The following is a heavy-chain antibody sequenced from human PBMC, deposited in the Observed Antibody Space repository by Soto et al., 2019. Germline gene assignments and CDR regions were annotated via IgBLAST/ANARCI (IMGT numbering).Heavy chain of an antibody. CDR1: GFTLSSYS. CDR3: ARDTSLSPLELEPVDY. Sequence: PGGSLRLSCAASGFTLSSYSMNWVRQAPGKGLEWVSYISSSSSTIYYADSVKGRFTISRDNAKNSLYLQMNSLRAEDTAVYYCARDTSLSPLELEPVDYWGQGTLVTVSS. V-gene: IGHV3-48*01. J-gene: IGHJ4*02. D-gene: IGHD1-1*01. CDR2: ISSSSSTI.